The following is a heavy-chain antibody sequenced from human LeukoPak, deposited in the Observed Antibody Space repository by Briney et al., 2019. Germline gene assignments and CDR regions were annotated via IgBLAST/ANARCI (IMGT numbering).Heavy chain of an antibody. D-gene: IGHD4-17*01. CDR1: GFTVSSNY. CDR3: ARDENQVTTDYYYYGMDV. V-gene: IGHV3-21*01. J-gene: IGHJ6*02. CDR2: ISSGSSYI. Sequence: GGSLRLSCAASGFTVSSNYMSWVRQAPGKGLEWVSSISSGSSYIYYADSVKGRFTISRDNAKNSLYLQMNSLRAEDTAVYYCARDENQVTTDYYYYGMDVWGQGTTVTVSS.